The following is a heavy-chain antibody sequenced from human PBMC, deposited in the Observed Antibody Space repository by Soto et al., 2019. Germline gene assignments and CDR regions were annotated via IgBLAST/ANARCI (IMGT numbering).Heavy chain of an antibody. D-gene: IGHD3-22*01. CDR1: GFTFSSYS. CDR2: ISSSSSYI. CDR3: ARVLYYYDSSGYPGQAVYYYYYGMDV. J-gene: IGHJ6*02. V-gene: IGHV3-21*01. Sequence: PGGSLRLSCAASGFTFSSYSMNWVRQAPGKGLEWVSSISSSSSYIYYADSVKGRFTISRDNAKNSLYLQMNSLRAEDTAVYYCARVLYYYDSSGYPGQAVYYYYYGMDVWGQGTTVTVSS.